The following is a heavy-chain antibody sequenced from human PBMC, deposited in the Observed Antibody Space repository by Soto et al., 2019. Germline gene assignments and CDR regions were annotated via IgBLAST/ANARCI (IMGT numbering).Heavy chain of an antibody. V-gene: IGHV1-18*01. J-gene: IGHJ4*02. CDR1: GYTFTSYG. CDR3: ARMPVVVVPAAMYFDS. Sequence: GASVKVSCKASGYTFTSYGISWVRQAPGQGLEWMGWISAYNGNTNYAQKLQGRVTMTTDTSTSTAYMELRSLRSDDTAVYYCARMPVVVVPAAMYFDSWGQGTLVTVSS. D-gene: IGHD2-2*01. CDR2: ISAYNGNT.